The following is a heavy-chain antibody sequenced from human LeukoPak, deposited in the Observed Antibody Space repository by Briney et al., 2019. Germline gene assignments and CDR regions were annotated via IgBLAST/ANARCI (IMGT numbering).Heavy chain of an antibody. D-gene: IGHD6-13*01. V-gene: IGHV3-23*01. Sequence: GGSLRLSCAASGFTFSTFAMIWVRQPPGKGLEWVSSIFPSGGEIHYADSVRGRFTISRDNSKSTLSLQMNSLRAEDTAIYYCARTPSIVGYTSRELGHWYFDLWGRGTPVTVSS. CDR3: ARTPSIVGYTSRELGHWYFDL. J-gene: IGHJ2*01. CDR1: GFTFSTFA. CDR2: IFPSGGEI.